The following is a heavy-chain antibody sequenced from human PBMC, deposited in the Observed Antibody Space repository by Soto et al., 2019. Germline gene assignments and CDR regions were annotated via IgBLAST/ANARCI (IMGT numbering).Heavy chain of an antibody. D-gene: IGHD2-21*02. V-gene: IGHV3-53*01. CDR1: GFTVSSTY. J-gene: IGHJ4*01. CDR2: IYSGGNT. CDR3: AGGPYCAGVCYRFDY. Sequence: PGGSLRLSCAASGFTVSSTYMGWVRQAPGKGLEWVSIIYSGGNTNYADSVKGRFTISRDTSKNTLHLQMNSLRAEDTAVYYCAGGPYCAGVCYRFDYWGHGTLVTVSS.